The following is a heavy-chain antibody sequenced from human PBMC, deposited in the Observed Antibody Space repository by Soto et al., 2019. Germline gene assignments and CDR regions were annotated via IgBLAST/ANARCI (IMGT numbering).Heavy chain of an antibody. CDR1: GGSISSSSYY. Sequence: SETLSLTCTVSGGSISSSSYYWGWIRQPPGKGLEWIGSIYYSGSTYYNPSLKSRVTISVDTSKNQFSLKLSSVTAADTAVYYCARPKSDGYARFPLGWFDPWGQGTLVTVS. J-gene: IGHJ5*02. CDR3: ARPKSDGYARFPLGWFDP. D-gene: IGHD5-12*01. CDR2: IYYSGST. V-gene: IGHV4-39*01.